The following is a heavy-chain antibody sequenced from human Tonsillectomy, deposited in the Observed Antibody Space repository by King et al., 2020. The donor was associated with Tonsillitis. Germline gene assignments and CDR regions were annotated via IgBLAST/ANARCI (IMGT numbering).Heavy chain of an antibody. CDR2: IYNTGST. J-gene: IGHJ4*02. Sequence: LQLQESGPGLVKPSETLSLTCTVSGDSISSSSHYWGWIRQPPGKGLEWIGSIYNTGSTYYNRSLKSRVSISVDTSKNQFSLKLRSVTAADTAVYYCARHHLLWFGETPQYFDYWGQGTLVTVSS. CDR1: GDSISSSSHY. CDR3: ARHHLLWFGETPQYFDY. D-gene: IGHD3-10*01. V-gene: IGHV4-39*01.